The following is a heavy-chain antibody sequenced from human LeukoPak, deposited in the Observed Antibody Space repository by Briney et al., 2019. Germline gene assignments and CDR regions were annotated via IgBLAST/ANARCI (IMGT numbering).Heavy chain of an antibody. CDR1: GGTFSSYT. CDR3: ASMDTAMVFDY. J-gene: IGHJ4*02. CDR2: IIPILGIA. Sequence: ASVKASCKASGGTFSSYTISWVRQAPGRGLEWMGRIIPILGIANYAQKFQGRVTITADKSTSTAYMELSSLRSKDTAVYYCASMDTAMVFDYWGQGTLVTVSS. V-gene: IGHV1-69*02. D-gene: IGHD5-18*01.